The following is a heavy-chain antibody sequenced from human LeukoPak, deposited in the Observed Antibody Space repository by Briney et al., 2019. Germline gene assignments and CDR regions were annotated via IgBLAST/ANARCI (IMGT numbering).Heavy chain of an antibody. J-gene: IGHJ4*02. V-gene: IGHV3-30*18. CDR1: GFTFSSYG. D-gene: IGHD6-13*01. Sequence: GGSLRLSCAASGFTFSSYGMHWVRQAPGKGLEWVAVLSYDGSNKYYADSVKGRFTISRDNSKNTLYLQMNSLRAEDTAVYYCAKVLYSSSWSFDYWGQGTLVTVSS. CDR2: LSYDGSNK. CDR3: AKVLYSSSWSFDY.